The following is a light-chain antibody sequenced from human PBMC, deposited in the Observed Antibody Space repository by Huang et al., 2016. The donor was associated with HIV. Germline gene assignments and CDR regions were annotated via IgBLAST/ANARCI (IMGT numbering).Light chain of an antibody. CDR1: QNITQS. Sequence: DIQMTQSLPSLSASVGDRVTFTCRANQNITQSLNWYQQKPGKAPKLLIYTASTLESGVPSRFSGSGSGSRFTLNIGDLQPEDFATYYCQQSFSVPRTFG. CDR3: QQSFSVPRT. J-gene: IGKJ1*01. V-gene: IGKV1-39*01. CDR2: TAS.